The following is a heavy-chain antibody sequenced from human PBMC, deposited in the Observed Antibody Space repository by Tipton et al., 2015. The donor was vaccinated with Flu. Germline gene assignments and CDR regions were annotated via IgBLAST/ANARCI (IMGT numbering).Heavy chain of an antibody. CDR2: IYYSGTT. CDR3: ARDLVEDYRDQYFGMGV. V-gene: IGHV4-59*01. Sequence: LRLSCTVSGGSISPFYWNWIRQAPGKGPEWLGFIYYSGTTGYNPSLRNRLTISVDRSKNQLSLKLTSVTAADTAIYYCARDLVEDYRDQYFGMGVWGQGTTVTVSS. J-gene: IGHJ6*01. D-gene: IGHD4-11*01. CDR1: GGSISPFY.